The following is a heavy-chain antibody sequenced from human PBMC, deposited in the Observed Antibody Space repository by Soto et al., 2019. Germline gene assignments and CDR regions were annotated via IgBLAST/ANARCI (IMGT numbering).Heavy chain of an antibody. CDR3: ASDLRGYSYGSRAFDI. J-gene: IGHJ3*02. D-gene: IGHD5-18*01. CDR1: GGTFSSYA. Sequence: PSVKVSCKASGGTFSSYAISWVRQAPGQGLEWMGGIIPIFGTANYAQKFQGRVTITADESTSTAYMELSSLRSEDTAVYYCASDLRGYSYGSRAFDIWGQGTMVTVSS. CDR2: IIPIFGTA. V-gene: IGHV1-69*13.